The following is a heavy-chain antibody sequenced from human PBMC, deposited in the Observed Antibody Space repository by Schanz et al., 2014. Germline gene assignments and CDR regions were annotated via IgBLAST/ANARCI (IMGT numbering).Heavy chain of an antibody. D-gene: IGHD2-2*01. V-gene: IGHV1-24*01. Sequence: QVQLVQSGAEVKKPGASVKVSCKVSGSIFSKLLMHWVRQGPAKGLEWMGGFDPKKGEAIYAQKFQGRVIMTEDTSTDTAYVELSRPTSEDTGVYYCATETSRTWFYNGVDVWGQGTTVTDSS. CDR2: FDPKKGEA. CDR1: GSIFSKLL. CDR3: ATETSRTWFYNGVDV. J-gene: IGHJ6*02.